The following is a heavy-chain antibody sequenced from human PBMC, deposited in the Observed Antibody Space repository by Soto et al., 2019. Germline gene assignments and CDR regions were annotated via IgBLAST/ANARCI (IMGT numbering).Heavy chain of an antibody. CDR1: GGSISSYY. J-gene: IGHJ5*02. V-gene: IGHV4-59*01. D-gene: IGHD3-10*01. CDR3: ARGKSYYGSGRYWFDP. CDR2: IYYSGST. Sequence: QVQLQESGPGLVKPSETLSLTCTVSGGSISSYYWSWIRQPPGKGREWIGHIYYSGSTNYNPSLKSRVPISVDTSKNQFSLRLISVTAADTAVYYCARGKSYYGSGRYWFDPWGQGTLVTVSS.